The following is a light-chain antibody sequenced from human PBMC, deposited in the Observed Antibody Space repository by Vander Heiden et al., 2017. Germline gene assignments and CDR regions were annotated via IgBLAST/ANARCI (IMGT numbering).Light chain of an antibody. J-gene: IGKJ3*01. CDR3: QCQQRDNRGFT. CDR2: DAS. Sequence: EIVLTQSPATLSLSPGERATLPCRASQSVSTYLAWYQHKSGQAPRLLIYDASNRATGIPARFSGGGSGTDFTLTISSLEPEDFAVYYCQCQQRDNRGFTFGPGTKVDIK. V-gene: IGKV3-11*01. CDR1: QSVSTY.